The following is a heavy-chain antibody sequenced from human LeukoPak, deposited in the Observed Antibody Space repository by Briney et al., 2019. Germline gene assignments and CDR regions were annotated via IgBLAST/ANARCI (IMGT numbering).Heavy chain of an antibody. V-gene: IGHV4-38-2*01. Sequence: SETLSLTCAVSGYSISSGYYWGWIRQPPGKGLEWIGSIYHSGSTYYNPSLKSRVTISVDTSKNQFSLKLSSVTAADTAVYYCARHIYCSSTSCYFGYYFDYWGQGTLVTVSS. CDR1: GYSISSGYY. CDR2: IYHSGST. CDR3: ARHIYCSSTSCYFGYYFDY. D-gene: IGHD2-2*01. J-gene: IGHJ4*02.